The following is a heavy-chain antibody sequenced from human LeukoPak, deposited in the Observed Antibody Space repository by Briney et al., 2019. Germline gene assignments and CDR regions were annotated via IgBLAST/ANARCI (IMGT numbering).Heavy chain of an antibody. J-gene: IGHJ4*02. CDR1: GFDFSAFY. CDR3: TRQNCSGGSCSYVDY. V-gene: IGHV3-73*01. D-gene: IGHD2-15*01. CDR2: IRSKPSSYTT. Sequence: GGSLRLSCAASGFDFSAFYMHWVRQASGRGLECVGLIRSKPSSYTTVYAASVKGRFTISRDDSRNTAYLQMNSLKAEDTAVYYCTRQNCSGGSCSYVDYWGQGTLVTVSS.